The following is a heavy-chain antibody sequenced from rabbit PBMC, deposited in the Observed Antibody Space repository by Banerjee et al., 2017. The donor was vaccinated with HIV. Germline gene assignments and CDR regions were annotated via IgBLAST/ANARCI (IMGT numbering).Heavy chain of an antibody. D-gene: IGHD1-1*01. Sequence: QSLEESGGDLVKPGASLTLTCTASGVSFSSSSYMCWVRQAPGKGLEWIACIDTGSSGFTYFASWAKGRFTCSKTSSTTVTLQMTRLTAADTATYFCARDTSSSVSSYGMDLRGPGTLVTVS. V-gene: IGHV1S40*01. J-gene: IGHJ6*01. CDR2: IDTGSSGFT. CDR3: ARDTSSSVSSYGMDL. CDR1: GVSFSSSSY.